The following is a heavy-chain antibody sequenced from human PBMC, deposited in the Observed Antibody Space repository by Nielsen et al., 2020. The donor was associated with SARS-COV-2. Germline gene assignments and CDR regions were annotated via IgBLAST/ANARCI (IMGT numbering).Heavy chain of an antibody. CDR2: IYPGDSDT. D-gene: IGHD6-19*01. Sequence: VRQMPGKGLEWMGIIYPGDSDTRYSPSFQGQVTISADKSISTAYLQWSSLKASDTAMYYCARHPSYSSGWYDGGYYFDYWGQGTLVTVSS. J-gene: IGHJ4*02. CDR3: ARHPSYSSGWYDGGYYFDY. V-gene: IGHV5-51*01.